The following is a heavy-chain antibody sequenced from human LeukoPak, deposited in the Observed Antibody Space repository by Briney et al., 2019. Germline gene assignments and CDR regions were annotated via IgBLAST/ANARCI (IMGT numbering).Heavy chain of an antibody. D-gene: IGHD4-17*01. CDR3: ARADRGDYNDY. CDR2: IYYSGST. CDR1: GGSISNYY. Sequence: SETLSLTCTVSGGSISNYYWSWIRQPPGKGLEWIGYIYYSGSTYYNPSLKSRVTISVDTSKNQFSLKLSSVTAADTAVYYCARADRGDYNDYWGQGTLVTVSS. J-gene: IGHJ4*02. V-gene: IGHV4-59*08.